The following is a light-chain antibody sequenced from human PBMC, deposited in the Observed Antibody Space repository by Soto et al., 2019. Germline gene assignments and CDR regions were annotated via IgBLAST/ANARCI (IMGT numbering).Light chain of an antibody. CDR3: QKYSKFAFT. CDR1: QGLSTI. CDR2: VAF. V-gene: IGKV1-27*01. Sequence: EIQMTQSPSSLSSSVGDRVTIPCRASQGLSTILAWYQQKPGKVPKLLIYVAFTLHAGVPTRFSGSGSGTAVTLSIRSLQPEVVANHYCQKYSKFAFTFGRGTKVDIK. J-gene: IGKJ3*01.